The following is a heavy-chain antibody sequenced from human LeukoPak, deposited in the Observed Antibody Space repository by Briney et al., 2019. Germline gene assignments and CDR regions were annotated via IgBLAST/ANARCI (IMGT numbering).Heavy chain of an antibody. J-gene: IGHJ4*02. CDR3: ARWRGLQSEFDH. CDR1: GFTFSSYC. D-gene: IGHD5-24*01. Sequence: PGGSLRLSCAASGFTFSSYCMGWVRQTPGKRQECVATICQDGNGRDFVDSVKGRFTISRDNAKNSLYLEMNSLRVDDTAVYYCARWRGLQSEFDHWGQGTLVTVSS. CDR2: ICQDGNGR. V-gene: IGHV3-7*01.